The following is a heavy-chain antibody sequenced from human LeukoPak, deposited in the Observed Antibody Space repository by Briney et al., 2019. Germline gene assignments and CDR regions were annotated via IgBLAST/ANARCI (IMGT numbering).Heavy chain of an antibody. CDR1: GFTFSSYG. J-gene: IGHJ3*02. CDR3: ARDVPPGI. CDR2: INSDGSST. Sequence: GGSLRLSCAASGFTFSSYGMHWVRQAPGKGLVWVSGINSDGSSTSSADSVKGRFTNPKGNAKNTLYLQMNSLRAEDTAVYYCARDVPPGIWGQGTMVTVSS. V-gene: IGHV3-74*01. D-gene: IGHD2-2*01.